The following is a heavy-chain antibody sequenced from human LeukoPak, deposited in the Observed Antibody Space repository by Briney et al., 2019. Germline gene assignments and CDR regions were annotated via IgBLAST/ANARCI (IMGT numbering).Heavy chain of an antibody. D-gene: IGHD1-26*01. J-gene: IGHJ3*02. V-gene: IGHV3-9*01. Sequence: PGRSLRLSCAASGFTFDDYAMHWVRQAPGKGLEWVSGISWNSGSIGYADSVKGRFTISRDNAKNSLYLQMNSLRAEDTALYYCAKARYFDAFDIWGQGTMVTVSS. CDR3: AKARYFDAFDI. CDR1: GFTFDDYA. CDR2: ISWNSGSI.